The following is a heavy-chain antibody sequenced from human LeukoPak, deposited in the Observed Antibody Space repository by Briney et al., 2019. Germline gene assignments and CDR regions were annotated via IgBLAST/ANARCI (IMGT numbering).Heavy chain of an antibody. CDR3: AGDYGEYYYGMDV. CDR1: GFTFSSYG. J-gene: IGHJ6*02. Sequence: GGSLRLSCAASGFTFSSYGMHWVRQAPGKGLEWVAVIWYDGSNKCYADSVKGRFTISRDNSKNTLYLQMNSLRAEDTAVYYCAGDYGEYYYGMDVWGQGTTVTVSS. D-gene: IGHD4-17*01. CDR2: IWYDGSNK. V-gene: IGHV3-33*01.